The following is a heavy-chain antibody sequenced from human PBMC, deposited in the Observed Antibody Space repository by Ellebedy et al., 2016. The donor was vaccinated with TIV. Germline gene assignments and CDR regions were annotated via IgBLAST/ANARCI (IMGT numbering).Heavy chain of an antibody. J-gene: IGHJ4*02. Sequence: GGSLRLSCAASGFTFSSYAMSWVRQAPGKGLEWVSAISGSGGSTYYADSVKGRFTISRDNSKNTLYLQMNSLRAEDTAVYYCAKEHIVVVTAINPIDYWGQGTLVTVSS. CDR1: GFTFSSYA. CDR2: ISGSGGST. D-gene: IGHD2-21*02. V-gene: IGHV3-23*01. CDR3: AKEHIVVVTAINPIDY.